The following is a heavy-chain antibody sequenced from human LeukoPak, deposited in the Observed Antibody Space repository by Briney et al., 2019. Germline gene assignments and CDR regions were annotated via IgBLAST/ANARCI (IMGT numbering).Heavy chain of an antibody. D-gene: IGHD6-19*01. CDR2: INPSGGST. J-gene: IGHJ4*02. CDR1: RYTSSSHY. CDR3: ARALSSGMAVAVD. Sequence: ASVKVSCTSSRYTSSSHYMLCARQAPGQGLEWMGIINPSGGSTSYAQKFQGRVTMTRDTSTSTVYMELSSLRSEDTAVYYCARALSSGMAVAVDWGQGTLVTVSS. V-gene: IGHV1-46*01.